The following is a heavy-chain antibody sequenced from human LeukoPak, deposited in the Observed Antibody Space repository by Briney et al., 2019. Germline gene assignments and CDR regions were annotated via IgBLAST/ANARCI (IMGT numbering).Heavy chain of an antibody. Sequence: GGSLRLSCAASGFTFDDYGMSWVRQAPGKGLEWVSGINWNGGSTGYADSVKGRFTISRDNAKNSLYLQMNSLRAEDTALCYCAREGNPTYYYDSSGYYYVDYFDYWGQGTLVTVSS. CDR3: AREGNPTYYYDSSGYYYVDYFDY. V-gene: IGHV3-20*04. CDR1: GFTFDDYG. CDR2: INWNGGST. J-gene: IGHJ4*02. D-gene: IGHD3-22*01.